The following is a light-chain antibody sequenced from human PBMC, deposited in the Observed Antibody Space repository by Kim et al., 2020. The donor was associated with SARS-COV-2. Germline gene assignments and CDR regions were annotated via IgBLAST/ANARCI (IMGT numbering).Light chain of an antibody. Sequence: QRVIISCTGGSSNIGTGYDVHWYRQLPGAAPKLLIVGNVNRPSGVPDRFSGSRSGTSASLAISGLQAEDEADYYCQSYDRTLSAVVFGGGTKVTVL. CDR1: SSNIGTGYD. J-gene: IGLJ2*01. CDR2: GNV. CDR3: QSYDRTLSAVV. V-gene: IGLV1-40*01.